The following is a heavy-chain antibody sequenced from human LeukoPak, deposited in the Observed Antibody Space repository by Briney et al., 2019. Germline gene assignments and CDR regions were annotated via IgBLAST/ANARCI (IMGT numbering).Heavy chain of an antibody. CDR3: ARGARKWLLSSDY. D-gene: IGHD5-12*01. V-gene: IGHV3-48*01. CDR2: ISSSSSTI. J-gene: IGHJ4*02. CDR1: GFTFSSYS. Sequence: GGSLRLSCAASGFTFSSYSMNWVRQAPGKGLEWVSYISSSSSTIYYADSVKGRFTISRDNAKNSLYLQMNSLRAEDTAVYYCARGARKWLLSSDYWGQGTLVTVSS.